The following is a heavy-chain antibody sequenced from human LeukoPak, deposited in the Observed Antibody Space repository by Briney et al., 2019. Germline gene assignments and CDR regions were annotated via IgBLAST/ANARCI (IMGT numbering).Heavy chain of an antibody. J-gene: IGHJ6*03. V-gene: IGHV4-39*07. D-gene: IGHD4-17*01. Sequence: SETLSLTCTVSGGSISSSSYYWGWIRQPPGKGLEWIGRIYYSGSTYYNPSLKSRVTISVDTSKNQFSLKLSSVTAADTAVYYCARGPYGDYGIYYYYMDVWGKGTTVTISS. CDR3: ARGPYGDYGIYYYYMDV. CDR1: GGSISSSSYY. CDR2: IYYSGST.